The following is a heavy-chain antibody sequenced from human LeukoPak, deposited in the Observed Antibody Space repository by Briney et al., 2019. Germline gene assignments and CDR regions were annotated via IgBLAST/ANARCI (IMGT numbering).Heavy chain of an antibody. J-gene: IGHJ4*02. CDR2: INPNSGGT. V-gene: IGHV1-2*02. Sequence: ASLKVACKASGYTFTGYYMHWLRQAPGQGLEWMGWINPNSGGTNYAQKFQGRVTMTRDTSISTAYMELSRLRSDDTAVYYCARDSLGAVAPWGQGTLVTVSS. CDR1: GYTFTGYY. D-gene: IGHD6-19*01. CDR3: ARDSLGAVAP.